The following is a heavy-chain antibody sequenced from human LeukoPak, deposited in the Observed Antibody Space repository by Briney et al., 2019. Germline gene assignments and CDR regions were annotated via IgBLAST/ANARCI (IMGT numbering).Heavy chain of an antibody. CDR2: INSGGTTM. D-gene: IGHD6-6*01. CDR3: ARGSSLAAPRYYYYYMGV. CDR1: GFAFISSE. Sequence: GGSLRLSCAASGFAFISSEMNWVRQAPGKGLEWVSHINSGGTTMYNADAVKGRFTISRDSAKNSVYLEMNSLRADDTAVYYCARGSSLAAPRYYYYYMGVWGKGTTVTVSS. V-gene: IGHV3-48*03. J-gene: IGHJ6*03.